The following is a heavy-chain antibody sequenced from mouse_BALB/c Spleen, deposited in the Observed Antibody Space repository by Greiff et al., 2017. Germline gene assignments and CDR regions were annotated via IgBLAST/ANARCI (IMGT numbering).Heavy chain of an antibody. CDR1: GYTFTSYW. V-gene: IGHV1S81*02. CDR2: INPSNGRT. CDR3: AREVRLYFDY. Sequence: VQLQQPGAELVKPGASVKLSCKASGYTFTSYWMHWVKQRPGQGLEWIGEINPSNGRTNYNEKFKSKATLTVDKSSSTAYMQLSSLTSEDSAVYYCAREVRLYFDYWGQGTTLTVSS. D-gene: IGHD2-14*01. J-gene: IGHJ2*01.